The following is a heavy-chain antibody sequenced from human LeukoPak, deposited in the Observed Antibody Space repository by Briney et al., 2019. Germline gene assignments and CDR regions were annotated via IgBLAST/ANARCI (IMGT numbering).Heavy chain of an antibody. V-gene: IGHV3-23*01. Sequence: GGSLRLSCAASGFTFSSYAMSWVRQAPGKGLEWVSAISGSGGSTYYADSVKGRFTISRDNSKNTLYLQMNSLRAEDTAVYYCAKDSYSGSYIGSRGFDFDYWGQGTLVTVSS. CDR3: AKDSYSGSYIGSRGFDFDY. D-gene: IGHD1-26*01. CDR2: ISGSGGST. J-gene: IGHJ4*02. CDR1: GFTFSSYA.